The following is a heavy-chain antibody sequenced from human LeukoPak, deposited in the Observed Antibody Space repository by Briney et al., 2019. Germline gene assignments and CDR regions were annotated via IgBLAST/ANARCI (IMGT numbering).Heavy chain of an antibody. J-gene: IGHJ3*02. CDR2: ISYDGSNK. CDR1: GFTFSTYV. CDR3: ASQIINPREERLAFDI. Sequence: PGRSLRLSCAASGFTFSTYVMHWVRQAPGKGLEWVALISYDGSNKYYADSVKGRFTISRDNSKNTLYLQMNSLRAEDTAVYYCASQIINPREERLAFDIWGQGTMVTVSS. V-gene: IGHV3-30*03.